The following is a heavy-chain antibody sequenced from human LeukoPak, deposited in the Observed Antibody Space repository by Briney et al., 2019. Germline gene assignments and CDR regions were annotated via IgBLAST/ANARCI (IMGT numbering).Heavy chain of an antibody. Sequence: GGSLRLSCAASGFTFNNAWMSWVRQAPGKGLEWVGRIKGKTDGETTDYATPVKGRFIISRDDSKDTLYLQMNSLRAEDTAVYFCAKWGSRGVLPFGMDVWGQGTTVTVSS. J-gene: IGHJ6*02. CDR2: IKGKTDGETT. V-gene: IGHV3-15*01. D-gene: IGHD3-10*01. CDR1: GFTFNNAW. CDR3: AKWGSRGVLPFGMDV.